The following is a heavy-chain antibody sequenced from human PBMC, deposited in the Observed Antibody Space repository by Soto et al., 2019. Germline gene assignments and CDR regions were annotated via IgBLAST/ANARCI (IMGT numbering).Heavy chain of an antibody. CDR2: IYHSGST. Sequence: SETLSLTCAVSGGSISSSNWWSWVRQPPGKGLEWIGEIYHSGSTNYNPSLKSRVTISVDKSKNQFSLKLSSVTAADTAVYYCASVSSSSGGRKYYFDYWGQGTLVTVSS. CDR1: GGSISSSNW. D-gene: IGHD6-6*01. CDR3: ASVSSSSGGRKYYFDY. V-gene: IGHV4-4*02. J-gene: IGHJ4*02.